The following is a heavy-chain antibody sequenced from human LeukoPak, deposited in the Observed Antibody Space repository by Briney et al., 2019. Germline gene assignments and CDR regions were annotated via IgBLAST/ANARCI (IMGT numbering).Heavy chain of an antibody. CDR3: ARDPVNEVCTFDY. V-gene: IGHV1-2*02. CDR1: GYTFTGYY. J-gene: IGHJ4*02. Sequence: GASVKVSCKASGYTFTGYYMHWVRQAPGQGLEWMGWINPNSGGTNYAQKFQGRVTMTRDTSTSTVYMELSSLRSEDTAVYYCARDPVNEVCTFDYWGQGTLVTVSS. D-gene: IGHD1-1*01. CDR2: INPNSGGT.